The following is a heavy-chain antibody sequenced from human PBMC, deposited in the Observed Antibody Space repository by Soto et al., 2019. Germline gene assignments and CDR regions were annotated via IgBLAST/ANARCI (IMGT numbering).Heavy chain of an antibody. CDR1: GGSFSGYY. CDR2: IYHSGST. V-gene: IGHV4-34*01. Sequence: PSETLSLTCAVYGGSFSGYYWSWVRQPPGKGLEWIGYIYHSGSTYYNPSLKSRVTMSIDKSKNQFSLDLSSVTAADTAVYYCARVQGAQGWFDSWGQGTLVTVSS. J-gene: IGHJ5*01. CDR3: ARVQGAQGWFDS.